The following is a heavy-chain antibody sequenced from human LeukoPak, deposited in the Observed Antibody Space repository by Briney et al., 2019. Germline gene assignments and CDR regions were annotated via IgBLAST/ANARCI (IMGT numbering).Heavy chain of an antibody. J-gene: IGHJ6*03. V-gene: IGHV1-2*02. CDR2: ISPNSGGT. Sequence: ASVTVSCKASEYTFTRYYMHWVRQAPGQGREWMGWISPNSGGTNYPQKFQDRVTKTSDTSISTAYMELSRMRSDDTAVYYCARGGEYYDFWSAKYYYYYMDVWGKGTTVTVSS. D-gene: IGHD3-3*01. CDR3: ARGGEYYDFWSAKYYYYYMDV. CDR1: EYTFTRYY.